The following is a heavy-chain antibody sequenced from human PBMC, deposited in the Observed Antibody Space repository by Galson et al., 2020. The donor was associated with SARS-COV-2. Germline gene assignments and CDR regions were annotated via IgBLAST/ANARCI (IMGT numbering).Heavy chain of an antibody. V-gene: IGHV4-38-2*02. J-gene: IGHJ4*02. CDR2: IYHSGST. CDR1: GYSISSGYY. CDR3: ARAPERRITIFGVVAEGYYFDY. Sequence: SETLSLTCTVSGYSISSGYYWGWIRQPPGKGLEWIGSIYHSGSTYYNTSLKRRVTITVDTSKNQFSLKLSSGTAADTAVYYCARAPERRITIFGVVAEGYYFDYWGQGTLVTVSS. D-gene: IGHD3-3*01.